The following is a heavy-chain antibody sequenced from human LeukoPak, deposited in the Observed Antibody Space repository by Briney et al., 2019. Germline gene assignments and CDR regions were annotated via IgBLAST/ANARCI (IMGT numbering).Heavy chain of an antibody. Sequence: SLKVSCKVSGYTLTELSMHWVRQAPGKGLEWMGGFDYEDGESIYAQKFQGRVTMTEHTSTDTAYMELSSLRSEDTAVYYCATARGIYDYVWGSYRYLPFDYWGQGTLVTVSS. D-gene: IGHD3-16*02. CDR3: ATARGIYDYVWGSYRYLPFDY. CDR1: GYTLTELS. J-gene: IGHJ4*02. V-gene: IGHV1-24*01. CDR2: FDYEDGES.